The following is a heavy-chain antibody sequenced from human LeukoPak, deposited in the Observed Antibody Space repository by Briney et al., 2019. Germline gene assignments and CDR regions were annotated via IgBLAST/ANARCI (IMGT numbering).Heavy chain of an antibody. CDR1: GYTFTSYY. V-gene: IGHV1-46*01. D-gene: IGHD6-13*01. Sequence: ASVKVSCKASGYTFTSYYMQWVRQAPGHGLEWMGIIDPSGGSTSYAQKFQGRVTMTRDTSTSTAYMDLSSLRSEDTAVYYCARDNTAAGPFDYWGQGTLVTVSS. CDR2: IDPSGGST. J-gene: IGHJ4*02. CDR3: ARDNTAAGPFDY.